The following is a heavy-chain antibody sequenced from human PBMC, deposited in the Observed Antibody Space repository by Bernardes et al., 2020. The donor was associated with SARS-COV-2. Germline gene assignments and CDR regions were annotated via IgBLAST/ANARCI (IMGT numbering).Heavy chain of an antibody. CDR2: IYHSGST. J-gene: IGHJ4*02. V-gene: IGHV4-38-2*01. Sequence: SETLSLTCAVSGYSISSSYYWGWIRQTPGKGLEWIGTIYHSGSTYYNPSLKSRVTISVDTSKNQFSLNLSSVTAADTAVYYCTRSSGIAVAGVDYWGQGTMVTVSS. CDR1: GYSISSSYY. D-gene: IGHD6-19*01. CDR3: TRSSGIAVAGVDY.